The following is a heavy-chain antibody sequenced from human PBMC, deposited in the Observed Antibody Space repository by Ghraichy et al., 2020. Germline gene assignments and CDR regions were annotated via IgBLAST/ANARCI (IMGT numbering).Heavy chain of an antibody. J-gene: IGHJ6*02. CDR3: ASGVVVAETRSYYYGMDV. CDR1: GYTITSYA. Sequence: ASVKVSCKASGYTITSYAMNWVRQAPVQGLEWMGWINTNTGNPTYAQGFTGRFVFSLDTSVSTAYLQISSLKAEDTAVYYCASGVVVAETRSYYYGMDVWGQGTTVTVSS. CDR2: INTNTGNP. D-gene: IGHD2-15*01. V-gene: IGHV7-4-1*02.